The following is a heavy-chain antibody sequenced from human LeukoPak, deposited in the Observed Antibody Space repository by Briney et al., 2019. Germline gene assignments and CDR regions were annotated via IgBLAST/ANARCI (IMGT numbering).Heavy chain of an antibody. CDR2: IYYSGST. CDR3: ARERSYGSFDY. CDR1: GGSISSYY. D-gene: IGHD5-18*01. V-gene: IGHV4-59*01. Sequence: SETLSLTCTVSGGSISSYYWSWIRQPPPQGLEWIGYIYYSGSTNYNPSLKSRVTISVDTSKNQFSLKLSSVTAADTAVYYCARERSYGSFDYWGQGTLVTVSS. J-gene: IGHJ4*02.